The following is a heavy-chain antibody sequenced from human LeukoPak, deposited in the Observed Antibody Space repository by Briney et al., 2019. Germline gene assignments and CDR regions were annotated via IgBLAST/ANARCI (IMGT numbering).Heavy chain of an antibody. Sequence: SVKVSCKASGGTFISYAISWVRQAPGQGLEWMGGIIPIFGTANYAQKLQGRVTITADESTSTAYMELSSLRSEDTAVYYCARGFAAAAGASSFDYWGQGTLVTVSS. J-gene: IGHJ4*02. CDR3: ARGFAAAAGASSFDY. CDR1: GGTFISYA. V-gene: IGHV1-69*13. D-gene: IGHD6-13*01. CDR2: IIPIFGTA.